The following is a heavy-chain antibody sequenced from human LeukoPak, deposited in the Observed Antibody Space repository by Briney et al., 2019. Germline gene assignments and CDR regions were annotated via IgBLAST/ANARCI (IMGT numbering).Heavy chain of an antibody. CDR3: ARANWNLPYNWFDP. Sequence: SETLSLTCTVSGYSISSGYYWGWIRQPPGKGLEWIGSIYHSGSTYYNPSLKSRVTISVDTSKNQFSLKLSSVTAADTAVYYCARANWNLPYNWFDPWGQGTLVTVSS. CDR1: GYSISSGYY. J-gene: IGHJ5*02. V-gene: IGHV4-38-2*02. CDR2: IYHSGST. D-gene: IGHD1-1*01.